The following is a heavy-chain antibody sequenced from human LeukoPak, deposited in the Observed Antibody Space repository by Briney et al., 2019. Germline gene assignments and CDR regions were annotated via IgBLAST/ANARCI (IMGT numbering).Heavy chain of an antibody. Sequence: GRSLRLSCAASGFSFSTYGMHWVRQAPGKGLEWVAVISYDGSNKYYADSVKGRFTISRDNSRNTLYLQMTSLRPEDTAVYYCAKRGDYGDYPYYFDYWGQGTLVTVSS. CDR1: GFSFSTYG. V-gene: IGHV3-30*18. J-gene: IGHJ4*02. CDR3: AKRGDYGDYPYYFDY. D-gene: IGHD4-17*01. CDR2: ISYDGSNK.